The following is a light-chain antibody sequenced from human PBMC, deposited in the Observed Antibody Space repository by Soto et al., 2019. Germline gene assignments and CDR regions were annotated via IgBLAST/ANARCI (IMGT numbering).Light chain of an antibody. CDR2: EVN. CDR3: SSYRGNYNWV. V-gene: IGLV2-8*01. CDR1: SSDVGAHNF. J-gene: IGLJ3*02. Sequence: QSALTQPPSAFGSPGQSVTISCTGTSSDVGAHNFVSWYQHHPGKAPKLMIYEVNRRPSGVPDRFSGSKSGSTASLTVSGLQPEDEADYYCSSYRGNYNWVFGGGTKLTVL.